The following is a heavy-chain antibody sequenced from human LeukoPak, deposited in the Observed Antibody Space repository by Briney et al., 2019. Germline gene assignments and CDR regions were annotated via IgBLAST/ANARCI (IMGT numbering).Heavy chain of an antibody. D-gene: IGHD6-6*01. CDR1: GFTFSSNS. V-gene: IGHV3-48*01. CDR2: ISSSSSTM. CDR3: ARNYYSSSSFDY. J-gene: IGHJ4*02. Sequence: GGSLRLSCAASGFTFSSNSMNWVRQAPGRGLEWVSYISSSSSTMYYADSVKGRFTISRDNAKNSIYLQMNSLRAEDTGVYYCARNYYSSSSFDYWGQGTLVTVSS.